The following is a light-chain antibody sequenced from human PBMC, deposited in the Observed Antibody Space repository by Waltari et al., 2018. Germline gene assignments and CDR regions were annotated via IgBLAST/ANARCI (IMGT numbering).Light chain of an antibody. V-gene: IGKV3-20*01. CDR1: QSVSSNY. CDR2: GSS. J-gene: IGKJ2*01. Sequence: ELVLTQSPGTLSLSQGERATLSCRASQSVSSNYLAWYQQRPGQAPRLLIHGSSSRATGIPDRFSGSGSGTDFTLTISRLEPEDFAVYYCQQYGRSWNTFGQGTKLEIK. CDR3: QQYGRSWNT.